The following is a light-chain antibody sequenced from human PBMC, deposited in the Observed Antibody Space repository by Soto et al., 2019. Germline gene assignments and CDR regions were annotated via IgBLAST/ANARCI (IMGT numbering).Light chain of an antibody. CDR3: QHYNSYSEA. CDR2: GAS. CDR1: QSVSSSY. V-gene: IGKV3D-7*01. Sequence: EIVLTQSPATLSLSPGERATLSCRASQSVSSSYLAWYQQKPGQAPRLLIYGASTRATGIPARFSGSGSGTEFTLTISSLQPDDFATYYCQHYNSYSEAFGQGTKVDI. J-gene: IGKJ1*01.